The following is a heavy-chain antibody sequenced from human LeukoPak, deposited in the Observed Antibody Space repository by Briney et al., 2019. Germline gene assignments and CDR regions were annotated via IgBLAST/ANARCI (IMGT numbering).Heavy chain of an antibody. CDR3: ARRNPYGSGSYDY. J-gene: IGHJ4*02. V-gene: IGHV3-21*01. Sequence: GGSLRLSCAASGFTFNNYWMTWVRQAPGKGLEWVSSISSRSDYIYYADSVKGRLTISRDNAKNSLYLQMNSLTAEDTAVYYCARRNPYGSGSYDYWGQGTLVTVSS. CDR1: GFTFNNYW. CDR2: ISSRSDYI. D-gene: IGHD3-10*01.